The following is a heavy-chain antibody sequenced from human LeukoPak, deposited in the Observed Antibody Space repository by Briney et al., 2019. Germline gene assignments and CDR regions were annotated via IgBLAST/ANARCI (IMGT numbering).Heavy chain of an antibody. CDR2: ISWNSGSI. D-gene: IGHD6-13*01. J-gene: IGHJ4*02. CDR3: AKDQHHKYSSSWPNFDY. V-gene: IGHV3-9*01. Sequence: PGGSLRLSCAASGFTFDDYAMHWVRQAPGNGLEWVSGISWNSGSIGYADSVKGRFTISRDNAKNSLYLQMNSLRAEDTALYYCAKDQHHKYSSSWPNFDYWGQGTLVTVSS. CDR1: GFTFDDYA.